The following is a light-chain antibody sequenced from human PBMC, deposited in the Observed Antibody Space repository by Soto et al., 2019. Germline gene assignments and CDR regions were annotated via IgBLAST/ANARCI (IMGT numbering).Light chain of an antibody. CDR1: QSITNR. Sequence: DIQMTQSPSTLSASVGDRVAITCRASQSITNRLAWYQLKPGKAPKVLIYDDLNLESGVPSRFSGSGYGTEFTLTIRSLQPDDFATYCCQHYGGMWTFGQGTKVEMK. V-gene: IGKV1-5*01. CDR3: QHYGGMWT. CDR2: DDL. J-gene: IGKJ1*01.